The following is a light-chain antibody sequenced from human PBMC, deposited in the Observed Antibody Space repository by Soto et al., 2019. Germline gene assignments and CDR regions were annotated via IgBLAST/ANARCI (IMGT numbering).Light chain of an antibody. Sequence: QSVLTQPASVSGSPGQSITISCTGTSSHVGSYNLVSWYQQHPGEAHKLMIYGGTKRPSGVSNRFSGSKSGNTASLTISGLQAEDEADYHCCSYAGISTYYVFGTVTKLTVL. CDR3: CSYAGISTYYV. J-gene: IGLJ1*01. CDR2: GGT. V-gene: IGLV2-23*01. CDR1: SSHVGSYNL.